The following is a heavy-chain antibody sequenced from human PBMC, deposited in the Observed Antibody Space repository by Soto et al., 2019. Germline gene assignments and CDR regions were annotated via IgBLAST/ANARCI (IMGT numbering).Heavy chain of an antibody. J-gene: IGHJ4*02. D-gene: IGHD4-4*01. CDR2: TRNKANSYTT. Sequence: EVQLVESGGGLVQPGGSLRLSCAASGFTFSDHYMDWVRQAPGKGLEWVGRTRNKANSYTTEYAASVKGRFTISRDDSKNSLYLQMNSLKTEDTAVYYCARSPYSHPFDYWGQGTLVTVSS. CDR3: ARSPYSHPFDY. CDR1: GFTFSDHY. V-gene: IGHV3-72*01.